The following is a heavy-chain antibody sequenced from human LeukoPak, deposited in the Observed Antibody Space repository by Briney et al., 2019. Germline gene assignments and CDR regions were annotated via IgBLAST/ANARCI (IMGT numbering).Heavy chain of an antibody. Sequence: GGSLRLSCAASGFTFKTSGMSWVRQAPGKGLEWVSFISGTGLSIYYRDSVRGRFTISRDNSKNTLYLQMNSLRAEDTAVYYCARIMRHMWEDVLDVWGQGTRVTVSS. D-gene: IGHD1-26*01. CDR2: ISGTGLSI. V-gene: IGHV3-23*01. J-gene: IGHJ3*01. CDR3: ARIMRHMWEDVLDV. CDR1: GFTFKTSG.